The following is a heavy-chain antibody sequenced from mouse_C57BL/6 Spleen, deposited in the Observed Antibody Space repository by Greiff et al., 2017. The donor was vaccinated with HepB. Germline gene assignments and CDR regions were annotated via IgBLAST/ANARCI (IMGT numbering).Heavy chain of an antibody. CDR1: GFTFSSYA. D-gene: IGHD2-3*01. J-gene: IGHJ3*01. V-gene: IGHV5-4*01. CDR3: ARDRQDFYDGYYLFAY. CDR2: ISDGGSYT. Sequence: EVKVVESGGGLVKPGGSLKLSCAASGFTFSSYAMSWVRQTPEKRLEWVATISDGGSYTYYPDNVKGRFTISRDNAKNNLYLQMSHLKSEDTAMYYCARDRQDFYDGYYLFAYWGQGTLVTVSA.